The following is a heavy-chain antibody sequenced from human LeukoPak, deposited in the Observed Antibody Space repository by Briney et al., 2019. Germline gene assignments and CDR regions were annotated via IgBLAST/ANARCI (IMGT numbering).Heavy chain of an antibody. J-gene: IGHJ4*02. CDR2: MYYTGST. Sequence: SSETLSLTCTVSGYSISSGYYWGWIRQPPGKGLEWIGSMYYTGSTYYNPSLKSRVTISVDTSKNQFSLKLSSVTAADTAVYYCARLYGNYQNYFDYWGQGTLVTVSS. CDR1: GYSISSGYY. CDR3: ARLYGNYQNYFDY. D-gene: IGHD1-7*01. V-gene: IGHV4-38-2*02.